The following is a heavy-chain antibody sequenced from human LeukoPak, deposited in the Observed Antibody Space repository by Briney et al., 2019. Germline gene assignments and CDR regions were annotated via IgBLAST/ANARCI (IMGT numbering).Heavy chain of an antibody. V-gene: IGHV1-3*01. CDR2: INAGNGNT. CDR3: ARDGSGKTTTEYGMDV. CDR1: GYTFTSYA. J-gene: IGHJ6*04. Sequence: ASVKVSCKASGYTFTSYAMHWVRQAPGQRLEWMGWINAGNGNTKYSQKFQGRVTITRDTSASTAYMELSSLRSEDTAVYYCARDGSGKTTTEYGMDVWGKGTTVTVPS. D-gene: IGHD3-10*01.